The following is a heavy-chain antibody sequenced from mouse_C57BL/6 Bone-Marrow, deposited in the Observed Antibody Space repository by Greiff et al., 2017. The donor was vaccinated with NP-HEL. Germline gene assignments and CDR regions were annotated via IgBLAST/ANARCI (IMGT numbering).Heavy chain of an antibody. J-gene: IGHJ4*01. V-gene: IGHV5-16*01. CDR2: INYDGSSS. Sequence: EVMLVESEGGLVQPGSSMKLSCTTSGFTFSDYYMAWVRQVPEKGLDWVANINYDGSSSSYLDSLTSRFIISRYNAKNLLYLQMSRLKSEDTATYYCAREGGLRRRTYAMDYWGQGTSVTVSS. D-gene: IGHD2-4*01. CDR3: AREGGLRRRTYAMDY. CDR1: GFTFSDYY.